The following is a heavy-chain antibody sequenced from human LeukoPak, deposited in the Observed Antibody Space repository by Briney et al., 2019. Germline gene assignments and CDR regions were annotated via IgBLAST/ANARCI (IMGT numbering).Heavy chain of an antibody. CDR2: IYPGDSDT. CDR3: ARQFRDSSGYYSHYFDY. D-gene: IGHD3-22*01. Sequence: KISCKGSGYSFTTYWIGWVRQMPGRGLEWMGIIYPGDSDTRYSPSFQGQVTISADKSISTAYLQWSSLKASDTAMYYCARQFRDSSGYYSHYFDYWGQGTLVTVSS. J-gene: IGHJ4*02. CDR1: GYSFTTYW. V-gene: IGHV5-51*01.